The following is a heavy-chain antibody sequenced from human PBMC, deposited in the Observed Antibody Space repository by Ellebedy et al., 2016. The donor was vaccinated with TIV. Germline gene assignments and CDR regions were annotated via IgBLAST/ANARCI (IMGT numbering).Heavy chain of an antibody. CDR2: TWTDASKD. V-gene: IGHV3-30-3*01. CDR3: AREQNIESYWTSDY. D-gene: IGHD2/OR15-2a*01. J-gene: IGHJ4*02. Sequence: GESLKISCAASGFTLSDYNMHWVRHVPGRGLEWVGVTWTDASKDYYADSVRGRFTISRDNSKNTLYLQLNSLRVEDTAIYYCAREQNIESYWTSDYWGQGTLVTVSS. CDR1: GFTLSDYN.